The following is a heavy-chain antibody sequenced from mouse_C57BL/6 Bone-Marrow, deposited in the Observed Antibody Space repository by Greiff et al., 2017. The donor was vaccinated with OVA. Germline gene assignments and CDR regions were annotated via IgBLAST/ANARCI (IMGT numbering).Heavy chain of an antibody. V-gene: IGHV5-16*01. CDR1: GFTFSDYY. CDR3: AREESIDYGNNWHLVV. D-gene: IGHD2-1*01. Sequence: EVKLVEPEGGLVQPGSSMKLSCTASGFTFSDYYMAWVRQVPETGLEWVANINYDGSSTYYLDSLKSRFILSRDNAKNILYLQMSSLKSEGTATYYCAREESIDYGNNWHLVVWGTGKTITVAS. CDR2: INYDGSST. J-gene: IGHJ1*03.